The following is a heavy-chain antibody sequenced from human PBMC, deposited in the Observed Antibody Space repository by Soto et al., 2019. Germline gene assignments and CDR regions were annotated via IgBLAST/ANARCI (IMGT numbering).Heavy chain of an antibody. CDR2: VNPSGGHT. CDR3: ARGGHVVVVTAALDY. CDR1: GDTFTEYY. Sequence: QVQLMQSGAEVKKPGASVKVSCKASGDTFTEYYIHWVRQAPGQGLEWMGTVNPSGGHTTYAQHFLGRGTMTRDTATSTLYMGLTSLTSEDTAVYYCARGGHVVVVTAALDYWGQGTLVTVSS. D-gene: IGHD2-21*02. V-gene: IGHV1-46*01. J-gene: IGHJ4*02.